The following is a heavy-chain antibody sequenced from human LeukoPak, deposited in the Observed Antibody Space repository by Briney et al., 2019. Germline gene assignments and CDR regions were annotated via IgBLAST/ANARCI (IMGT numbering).Heavy chain of an antibody. CDR1: GYTFSSYS. CDR2: ISSSSSYI. CDR3: ARAGTAMAPALDY. D-gene: IGHD5-18*01. V-gene: IGHV3-21*01. Sequence: GGSLRLSCAASGYTFSSYSMNWVRQAPGKGLEWVSSISSSSSYIYYADSVKGRFTISRDNAKNSLYLQMNSLRAEDTAVYYCARAGTAMAPALDYWGQGTLVTVSS. J-gene: IGHJ4*02.